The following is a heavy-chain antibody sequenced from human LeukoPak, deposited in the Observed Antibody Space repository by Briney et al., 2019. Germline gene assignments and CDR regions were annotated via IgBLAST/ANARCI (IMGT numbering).Heavy chain of an antibody. D-gene: IGHD3-22*01. CDR3: ASLGGYYESSSYSQLDAFDI. CDR1: NGSISNYF. CDR2: VHHSGTA. J-gene: IGHJ3*02. V-gene: IGHV4-59*01. Sequence: SETLSLTCTVSNGSISNYFWSRIRQPPGKGLEWIGYVHHSGTANYNPSLMSRVNISIDTSEHRLSLKLSSVTAADTALYYCASLGGYYESSSYSQLDAFDIWGQGTMVTVSS.